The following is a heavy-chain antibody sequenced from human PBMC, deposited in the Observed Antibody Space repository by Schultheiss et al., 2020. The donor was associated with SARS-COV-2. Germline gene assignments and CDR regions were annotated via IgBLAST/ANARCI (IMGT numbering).Heavy chain of an antibody. J-gene: IGHJ6*03. CDR2: INHSGST. CDR1: GGSFSGYY. Sequence: SETLSLTCAVYGGSFSGYYWSWIRQPPGKGLEWIGEINHSGSTNYNPSLKSRVTISVDTSKNQFSLKLSSVTAADTAVYYCARGHHYMDVWGKGTTVTVSS. CDR3: ARGHHYMDV. V-gene: IGHV4-34*01.